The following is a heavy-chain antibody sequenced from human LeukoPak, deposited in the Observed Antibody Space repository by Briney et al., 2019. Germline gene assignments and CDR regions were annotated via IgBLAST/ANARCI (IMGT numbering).Heavy chain of an antibody. D-gene: IGHD4-23*01. CDR1: GFTFSSYS. V-gene: IGHV3-21*01. CDR2: ISSSSYI. Sequence: PGGSLRLSCAASGFTFSSYSMNWVRQAPGKGLEWVSSISSSSYIYYADSVKGRFTISRDNAKNSLYLQMNSLRAEDTAVYYCASFYGGNEGFDYWGQGTLVTVSS. CDR3: ASFYGGNEGFDY. J-gene: IGHJ4*02.